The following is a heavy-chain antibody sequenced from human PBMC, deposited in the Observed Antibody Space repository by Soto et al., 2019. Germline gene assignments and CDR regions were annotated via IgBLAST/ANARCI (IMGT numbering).Heavy chain of an antibody. CDR1: GGSISSSNW. D-gene: IGHD4-17*01. J-gene: IGHJ4*02. CDR3: ARADDYEASFDY. V-gene: IGHV4-4*02. CDR2: IYHSGST. Sequence: QVQLQESGPGLVKPSGTLSLTCAVSGGSISSSNWWSWVRQPPGKGLEWIGEIYHSGSTNYNPSLNSRVTKSVNNSKYQFALKLSSVTAADTAVYYCARADDYEASFDYWGQGTLVTVSS.